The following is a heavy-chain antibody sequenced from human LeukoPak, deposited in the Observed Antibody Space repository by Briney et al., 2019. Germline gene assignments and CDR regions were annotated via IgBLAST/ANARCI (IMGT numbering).Heavy chain of an antibody. CDR1: GFTFSSYG. J-gene: IGHJ4*02. Sequence: GGSLRLSCAASGFTFSSYGMHWVRQAPGKGLEWVSAISGSGGSTYYADSVKGRFTISRDNSKNTLYLQMNSLRAEDTAVYYCAKDSMIVVVITPAAFDYWGQGTLVTVSS. V-gene: IGHV3-23*01. D-gene: IGHD3-22*01. CDR2: ISGSGGST. CDR3: AKDSMIVVVITPAAFDY.